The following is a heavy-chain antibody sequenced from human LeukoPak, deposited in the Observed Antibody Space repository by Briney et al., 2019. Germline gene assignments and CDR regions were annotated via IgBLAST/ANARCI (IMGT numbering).Heavy chain of an antibody. CDR2: IYHTGHT. CDR3: ARHRFGHLFDT. V-gene: IGHV4-59*02. J-gene: IGHJ4*02. Sequence: SETLSLTSTVSGDSVSSYSWSWVRQPPGEGLEWIGYIYHTGHTEYNPSLKSRVSISLDTSKSQFSLKLSSVTAADTAVYYCARHRFGHLFDTWGQGTLVTVSS. D-gene: IGHD3-16*01. CDR1: GDSVSSYS.